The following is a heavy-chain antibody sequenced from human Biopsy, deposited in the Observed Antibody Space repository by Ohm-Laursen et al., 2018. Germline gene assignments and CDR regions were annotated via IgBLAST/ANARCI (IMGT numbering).Heavy chain of an antibody. CDR1: GDSVSSGSFY. Sequence: SETLSLTCTVSGDSVSSGSFYWTWIRQPPGKGLEWIGNIYYSGSTNFNPSLKSRVTISVDTSKNQFSLKLSSVTAADTAVYFCARGSSYGYDFDYWGQGTLVAVSS. J-gene: IGHJ4*02. D-gene: IGHD5-18*01. CDR2: IYYSGST. CDR3: ARGSSYGYDFDY. V-gene: IGHV4-61*01.